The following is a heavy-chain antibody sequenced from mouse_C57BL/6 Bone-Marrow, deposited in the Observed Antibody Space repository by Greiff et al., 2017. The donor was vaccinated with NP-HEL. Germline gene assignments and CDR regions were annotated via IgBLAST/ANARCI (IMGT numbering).Heavy chain of an antibody. CDR1: GYSFTGYY. V-gene: IGHV1-42*01. CDR3: ARSRIYYDCPAY. J-gene: IGHJ2*01. Sequence: VQLQQSGPELVKPGASVKISCKASGYSFTGYYMNWVKQSPEQSLEWIGEINPSTGGTTYNQKFKAKATLTVDKSSSTAYMQLKSLTSEDSAVYYCARSRIYYDCPAYWGQGTTLTVSA. D-gene: IGHD2-4*01. CDR2: INPSTGGT.